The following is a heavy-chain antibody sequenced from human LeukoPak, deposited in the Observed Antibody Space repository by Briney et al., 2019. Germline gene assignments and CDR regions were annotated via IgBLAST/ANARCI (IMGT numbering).Heavy chain of an antibody. J-gene: IGHJ4*02. CDR2: VSSSGSDT. V-gene: IGHV3-23*05. Sequence: PGGSLRLSCAASGFIFTTYAMGWVRQLPGKGLEWVSSVSSSGSDTYYTSSVKGRFTISRDNSKNTLYLQMNSLRAEDTAMYYCARGRTNFDYWGQGTLVTVSS. CDR1: GFIFTTYA. CDR3: ARGRTNFDY.